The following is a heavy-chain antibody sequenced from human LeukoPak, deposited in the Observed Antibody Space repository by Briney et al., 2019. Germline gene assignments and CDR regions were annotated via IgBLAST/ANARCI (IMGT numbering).Heavy chain of an antibody. V-gene: IGHV3-11*03. Sequence: GGSLRLSCAASGFTFSDYYMSWIRQAPGKGLEWVSYISSSNSDTNYADSVKGRFYAGSVKGRFTIPRDNAKNSLYLQMNSLRAEDTAVYYCASLTYYFDSSGYYPGYFQHWGQGTLVTVSS. CDR3: ASLTYYFDSSGYYPGYFQH. J-gene: IGHJ1*01. D-gene: IGHD3-22*01. CDR2: ISSSNSDT. CDR1: GFTFSDYY.